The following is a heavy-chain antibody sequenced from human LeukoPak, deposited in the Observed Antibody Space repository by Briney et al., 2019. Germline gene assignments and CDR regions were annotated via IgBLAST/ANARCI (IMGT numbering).Heavy chain of an antibody. V-gene: IGHV4-34*01. CDR3: ARGRGYGGKHLAY. D-gene: IGHD4-23*01. Sequence: SETLSLTCTVSGGSISSYYWSWIRQPPGKGLEWIGEINHSGSTNYNPSLKSRVTISVDTSKNQFSLKLSSVTAADTAVYYCARGRGYGGKHLAYWGQGTLVTVSS. J-gene: IGHJ4*02. CDR2: INHSGST. CDR1: GGSISSYY.